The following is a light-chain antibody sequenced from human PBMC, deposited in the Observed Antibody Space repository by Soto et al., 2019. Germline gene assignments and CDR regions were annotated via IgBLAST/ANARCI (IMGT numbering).Light chain of an antibody. CDR3: CSYVGRNTYV. J-gene: IGLJ1*01. CDR1: SSDVGGYNY. Sequence: QSALTQPRSASWSPGQSITISCTGTSSDVGGYNYVSWYQQHPAKAPKLIIFDVSKRPSGVPNRFSGSKSGNTASLTISGLRAEDEADYYCCSYVGRNTYVFGTGTKLTVL. V-gene: IGLV2-11*01. CDR2: DVS.